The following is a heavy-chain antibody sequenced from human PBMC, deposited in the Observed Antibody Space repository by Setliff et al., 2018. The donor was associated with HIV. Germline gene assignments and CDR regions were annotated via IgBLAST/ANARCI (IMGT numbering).Heavy chain of an antibody. CDR2: INPSEGNT. Sequence: ASVKVSCKTSGYTFINYYVHWVRQAPGRGLEWLGVINPSEGNTNRAPRFQDRVIVTRDTSISTAYMELSSLRSEDTAVYYCARPEPYGDYGYWGQGTLVTVSS. J-gene: IGHJ4*02. CDR3: ARPEPYGDYGY. V-gene: IGHV1-46*01. CDR1: GYTFINYY. D-gene: IGHD4-17*01.